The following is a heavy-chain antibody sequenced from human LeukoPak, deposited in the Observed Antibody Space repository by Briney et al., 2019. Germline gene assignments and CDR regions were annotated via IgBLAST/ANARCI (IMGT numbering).Heavy chain of an antibody. CDR3: AMVPYDSSGYSVP. CDR1: GFTSSSYG. V-gene: IGHV3-30*03. J-gene: IGHJ5*02. CDR2: ISYDGSNK. D-gene: IGHD3-22*01. Sequence: PGRSLRLSCAASGFTSSSYGMHWVHQAPGKGLEWVAVISYDGSNKYYADSVKGRFTISRDNSKNTLYLQMNSLRAEDTAVYYCAMVPYDSSGYSVPWGQGTLVTVSS.